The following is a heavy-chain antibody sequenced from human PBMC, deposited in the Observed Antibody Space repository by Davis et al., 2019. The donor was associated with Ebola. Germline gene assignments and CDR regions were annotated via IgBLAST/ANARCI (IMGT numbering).Heavy chain of an antibody. CDR2: INAGNGNT. D-gene: IGHD2-2*01. CDR3: AREEDQLLFFYYYGMDV. CDR1: GFTLTSYA. J-gene: IGHJ6*02. V-gene: IGHV1-3*01. Sequence: AASVKVSCKASGFTLTSYAMHWVRQAPGQRLEWMGWINAGNGNTKYSQKFQGRVTITRDTSASTAYMELSSLRSEDTAVYYCAREEDQLLFFYYYGMDVWGQGTTVTVSS.